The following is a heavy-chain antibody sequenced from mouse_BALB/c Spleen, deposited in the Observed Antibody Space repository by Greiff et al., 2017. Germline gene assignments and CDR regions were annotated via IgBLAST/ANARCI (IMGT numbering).Heavy chain of an antibody. Sequence: DVMLVESGGGLVKPGGSLKLSCAASGFTFSDYYMYWVRQTPEKRLEWVATISDGGSYTYYPDSVKGRFTISRDNAKNNLYLQMSSLKSEDTAMYYCAGAFLFAYWGQGTLVTVSA. V-gene: IGHV5-4*02. CDR3: AGAFLFAY. CDR2: ISDGGSYT. CDR1: GFTFSDYY. J-gene: IGHJ3*01.